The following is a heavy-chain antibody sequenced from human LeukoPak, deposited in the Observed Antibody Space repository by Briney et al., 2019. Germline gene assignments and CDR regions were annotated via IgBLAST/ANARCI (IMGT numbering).Heavy chain of an antibody. Sequence: ASVKVSYKASGYSFISYGISWVRQAPGQGPEWMGWINPYNGNTNYAEKVQGRVTLTTDTSTSTVYMELRSLRSDDTAVYFCARDHHNSHLLPHNWFDPWGQGTLVTVSS. D-gene: IGHD2-2*01. CDR2: INPYNGNT. V-gene: IGHV1-18*01. J-gene: IGHJ5*02. CDR3: ARDHHNSHLLPHNWFDP. CDR1: GYSFISYG.